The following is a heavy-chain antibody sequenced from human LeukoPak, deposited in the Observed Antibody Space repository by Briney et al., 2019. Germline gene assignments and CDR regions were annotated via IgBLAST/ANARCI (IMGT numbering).Heavy chain of an antibody. CDR3: ARGRPPAAAFDAFDI. CDR1: GFTVGASD. CDR2: ITRDGNDK. Sequence: PGGSLRLSCAASGFTVGASDMYWVRQAPGKGLEWVAVITRDGNDKYYADSVKGRFTISRDNSKNTLYLQMNSLRAEDTAVYYCARGRPPAAAFDAFDIWGQGTMVTVSS. V-gene: IGHV3-30*03. J-gene: IGHJ3*02. D-gene: IGHD6-13*01.